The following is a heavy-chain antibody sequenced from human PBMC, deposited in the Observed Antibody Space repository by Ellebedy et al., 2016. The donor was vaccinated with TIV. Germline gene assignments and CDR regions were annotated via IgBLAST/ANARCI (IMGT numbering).Heavy chain of an antibody. J-gene: IGHJ6*02. Sequence: GESLKISCAASGFTFSTYWMTWVRQAPGKGLEWVANINQDGSDKYYVDSVKGRFTISRDNAKNSLYLQMNSLRAEDTAVYYCASAWDSYDFYGMDVWGQGATVTVSS. D-gene: IGHD1-26*01. CDR3: ASAWDSYDFYGMDV. CDR2: INQDGSDK. CDR1: GFTFSTYW. V-gene: IGHV3-7*03.